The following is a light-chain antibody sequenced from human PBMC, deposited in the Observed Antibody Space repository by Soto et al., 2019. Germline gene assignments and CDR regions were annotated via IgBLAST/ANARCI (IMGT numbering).Light chain of an antibody. CDR3: QQTYTRPFT. Sequence: IQMTQSPSSLSASVGDRVTLTCRASQRITNYLNWYQQKLGEAPKLLIFAAFNLKSGVPSRFSVSGFGTDFTLTITSLQPEDFATYYCQQTYTRPFTFGQGTKLEMK. CDR2: AAF. V-gene: IGKV1-39*01. CDR1: QRITNY. J-gene: IGKJ2*01.